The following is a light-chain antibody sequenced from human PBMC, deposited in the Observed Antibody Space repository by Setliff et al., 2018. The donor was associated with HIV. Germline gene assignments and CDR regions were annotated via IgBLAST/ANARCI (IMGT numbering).Light chain of an antibody. CDR2: EVS. J-gene: IGLJ1*01. CDR1: SSDVGTYNY. CDR3: CSYAGSYSFFV. V-gene: IGLV2-11*01. Sequence: QSALTQPRSVSGSPGQSVTISCTGTSSDVGTYNYVSWYQQHPGKAPKLMIFEVSKRPSGVPDRFPGSKSGNTASLTISGLQAEDEADYYCCSYAGSYSFFVFGSGTKVTVL.